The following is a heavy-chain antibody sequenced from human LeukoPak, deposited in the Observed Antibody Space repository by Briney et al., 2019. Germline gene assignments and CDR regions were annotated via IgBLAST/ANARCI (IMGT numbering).Heavy chain of an antibody. V-gene: IGHV3-48*02. J-gene: IGHJ4*02. CDR1: GFTFSTKS. CDR2: ITADSGTT. CDR3: ASRDYFDY. Sequence: GGFLRLSCAVSGFTFSTKSMNWVRQAPGKGLEWVSYITADSGTTYYADSVKGRFTISRDNAENSLYLQMNSLRDEDTAVYYCASRDYFDYWGQGTLVTVSS.